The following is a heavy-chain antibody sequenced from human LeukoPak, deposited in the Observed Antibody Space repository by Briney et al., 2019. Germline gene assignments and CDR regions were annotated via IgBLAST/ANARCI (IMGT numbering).Heavy chain of an antibody. Sequence: GGSLRLSCAASGFTFSSYVMHWVRQAPGKGLEWVAVISYDGNNEYYADSVKGRFTISRDNSKNTLHLQMNSLRAEDTAVYHCARGRGSSGYYPDYWGQGTLVTVSS. V-gene: IGHV3-30-3*01. D-gene: IGHD3-22*01. CDR1: GFTFSSYV. CDR3: ARGRGSSGYYPDY. CDR2: ISYDGNNE. J-gene: IGHJ4*02.